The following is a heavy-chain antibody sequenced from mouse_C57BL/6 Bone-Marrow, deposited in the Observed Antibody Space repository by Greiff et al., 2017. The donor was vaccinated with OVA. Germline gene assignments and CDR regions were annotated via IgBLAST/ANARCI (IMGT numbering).Heavy chain of an antibody. J-gene: IGHJ2*01. D-gene: IGHD1-1*01. CDR1: GYSITSGYY. CDR2: ISYDGSN. CDR3: ARDYYGY. V-gene: IGHV3-6*01. Sequence: ESGPGLVKPSQSLSLTCSVTGYSITSGYYWNWIRQFPGNKLEWMGYISYDGSNNYNPSLKNRISITRDTSKNQFFLKLNSVTTEDTATYYCARDYYGYWGQGTTLTVSS.